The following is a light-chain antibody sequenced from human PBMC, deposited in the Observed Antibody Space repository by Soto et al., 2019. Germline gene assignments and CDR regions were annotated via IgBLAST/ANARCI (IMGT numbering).Light chain of an antibody. CDR2: GAS. CDR3: QQYGSSPYT. Sequence: EIVLTQSPGTLSLSPGERATLSCRASQSVSSSYLAWYQQKPGQAPRLLIYGASSRATGIPDRFSGSGSGTDFTLTISRLEPEDCAVYYCQQYGSSPYTFRQGTKLEIK. CDR1: QSVSSSY. V-gene: IGKV3-20*01. J-gene: IGKJ2*01.